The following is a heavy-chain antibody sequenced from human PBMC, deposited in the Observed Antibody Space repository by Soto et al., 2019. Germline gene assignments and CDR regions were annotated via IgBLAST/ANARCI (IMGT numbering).Heavy chain of an antibody. J-gene: IGHJ5*02. CDR2: IYDSGTT. CDR3: ARRVVRGVIRWFDP. V-gene: IGHV4-59*01. CDR1: GGSISGYY. Sequence: TSETLSLTCTVSGGSISGYYWSWIRQPPGNGLEWIGYIYDSGTTNYNSSLKSRVTISVDTSKNQFSLKLSSVTAADTAVYYCARRVVRGVIRWFDPWGQGTLVTVSS. D-gene: IGHD3-10*01.